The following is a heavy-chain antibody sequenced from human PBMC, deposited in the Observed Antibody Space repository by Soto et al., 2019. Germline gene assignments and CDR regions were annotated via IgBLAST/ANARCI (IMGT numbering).Heavy chain of an antibody. CDR2: ISGSGGST. D-gene: IGHD2-2*01. Sequence: EVQLLESGGGLVQPGGSLRLSCAASGFTFSSYAMSWVRQAPGKGLEWVSAISGSGGSTYYADSVKGRFTISRDNSKNTLYRQMNSLRAEDTAVYYCAMGDCSSTSCSLFDPWGQGTLVTVSS. CDR3: AMGDCSSTSCSLFDP. CDR1: GFTFSSYA. J-gene: IGHJ5*02. V-gene: IGHV3-23*01.